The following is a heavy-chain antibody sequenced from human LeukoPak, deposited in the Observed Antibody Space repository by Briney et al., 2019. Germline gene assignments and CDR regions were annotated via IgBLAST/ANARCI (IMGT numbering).Heavy chain of an antibody. D-gene: IGHD6-19*01. CDR2: IYYSGST. CDR1: GGSISSGGYS. J-gene: IGHJ3*02. Sequence: PSETPSLTCAVSGGSISSGGYSWSWIRQPPGKGLEWIGYIYYSGSTYYNPSLKSRVTISVDTSKNQFSLKLSSVTAADTAVYYCARGSSGWYYDAFDIWGQGTMVTVSS. CDR3: ARGSSGWYYDAFDI. V-gene: IGHV4-30-4*07.